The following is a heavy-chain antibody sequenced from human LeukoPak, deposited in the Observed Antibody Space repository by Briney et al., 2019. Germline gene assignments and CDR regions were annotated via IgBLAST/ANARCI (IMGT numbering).Heavy chain of an antibody. D-gene: IGHD3-3*01. CDR1: GYTLTELS. CDR3: ATDFGADFGVARDAFDI. V-gene: IGHV1-24*01. CDR2: FDPEDGET. Sequence: ASVNVSCKVSGYTLTELSMRWVRQAPGKGLEWMGGFDPEDGETIYAQKFQGRVTMTEDTSTDTAYMELSSLRSEDTAVYYCATDFGADFGVARDAFDIWGQGTMVTVSS. J-gene: IGHJ3*02.